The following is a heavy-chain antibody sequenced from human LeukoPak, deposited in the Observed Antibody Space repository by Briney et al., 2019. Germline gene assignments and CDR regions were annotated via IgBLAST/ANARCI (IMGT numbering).Heavy chain of an antibody. V-gene: IGHV3-9*01. D-gene: IGHD3-22*01. CDR1: GFTFSSYS. J-gene: IGHJ5*02. Sequence: GGSLRLSCAASGFTFSSYSMNWVRQAPGKGLEWVSGISWNSGSIGYADSVKGRFTISRDNAKNSLYLQMNSLRAEDTALYYCAKDISHFDYYDSAEGFDPWGQGTLVTVSS. CDR3: AKDISHFDYYDSAEGFDP. CDR2: ISWNSGSI.